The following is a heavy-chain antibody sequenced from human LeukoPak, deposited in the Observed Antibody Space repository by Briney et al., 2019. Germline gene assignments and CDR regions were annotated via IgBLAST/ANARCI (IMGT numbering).Heavy chain of an antibody. Sequence: PGGSLRLSCAASGFTFSSYAMSWDRQAPGKGLEWVSAISGSGGSTYYADSVKGRFTISRDNSKNTLYLQMNSLRAEDTAVYYCAKRGTVTTISPFDYWGQGTLVTVSS. J-gene: IGHJ4*02. CDR2: ISGSGGST. CDR1: GFTFSSYA. V-gene: IGHV3-23*01. CDR3: AKRGTVTTISPFDY. D-gene: IGHD4-17*01.